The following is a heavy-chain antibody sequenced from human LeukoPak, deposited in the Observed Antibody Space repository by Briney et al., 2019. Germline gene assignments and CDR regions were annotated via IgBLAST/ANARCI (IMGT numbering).Heavy chain of an antibody. D-gene: IGHD3-16*01. J-gene: IGHJ4*02. CDR3: ARDAYTSGADY. CDR2: ISVYNGNT. Sequence: DSVKVSCKASGYTFSSYGMSWVRQAPGQGLEWMGWISVYNGNTNNIQKLQGRVTMTRDTSTNTAYMELRSLRSDDTAVYYCARDAYTSGADYWGQRTLVTVSS. CDR1: GYTFSSYG. V-gene: IGHV1-18*01.